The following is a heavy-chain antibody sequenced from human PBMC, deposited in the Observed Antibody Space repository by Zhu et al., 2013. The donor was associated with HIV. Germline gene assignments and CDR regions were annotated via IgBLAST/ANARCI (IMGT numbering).Heavy chain of an antibody. CDR1: LQFSTYG. CDR3: ARDLEGRGGSLPLGY. CDR2: ISTSTPKT. Sequence: QVHLVQSGAEVRKPGAVSEGLLQGFWLQFSTYGINWVRQAPGQGLEWMGWISTSTPKTKFAEKFQGRLTMTTDTSTSTAYMELRSLRSDDTAVYYCARDLEGRGGSLPLGYWGQGTLVTVSS. V-gene: IGHV1-18*01. D-gene: IGHD1-26*01. J-gene: IGHJ4*02.